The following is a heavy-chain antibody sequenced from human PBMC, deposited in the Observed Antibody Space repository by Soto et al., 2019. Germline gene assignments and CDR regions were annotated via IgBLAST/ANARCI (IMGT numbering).Heavy chain of an antibody. CDR2: ISYDGSNK. CDR1: GFTFSSYG. D-gene: IGHD2-8*02. CDR3: AKDHRPTGAFDI. J-gene: IGHJ3*02. V-gene: IGHV3-30*18. Sequence: QVQLVESGGGVVQPGRSLRLSCAASGFTFSSYGMHWVRQAPGKGLEWVAVISYDGSNKYYADSVKGGFTISRDNSKSTLYLQMNSLRAEDTAVYYCAKDHRPTGAFDIWGQGTMVTVSS.